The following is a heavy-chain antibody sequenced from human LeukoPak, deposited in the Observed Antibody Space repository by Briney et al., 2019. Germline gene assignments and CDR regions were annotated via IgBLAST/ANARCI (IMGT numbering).Heavy chain of an antibody. CDR2: IYYSGST. CDR1: GGSFSTYY. V-gene: IGHV4-59*01. Sequence: PSETLSLTCTVSGGSFSTYYWSWIRQPPGKGLEWIGYIYYSGSTNYNPSLKSRVTISVDTSKNQFSLKLSSVTAADTAVYYCARVPRFSGDYVGAYYYYGMDVWGQGTTVTVSS. CDR3: ARVPRFSGDYVGAYYYYGMDV. J-gene: IGHJ6*02. D-gene: IGHD4-17*01.